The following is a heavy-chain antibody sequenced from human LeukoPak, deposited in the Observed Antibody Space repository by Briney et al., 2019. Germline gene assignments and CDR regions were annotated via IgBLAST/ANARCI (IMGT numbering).Heavy chain of an antibody. J-gene: IGHJ1*01. CDR2: VYFNGDT. Sequence: SETLSLTCSLSSGSISSYYWTWLRQPPGKTLQWIGNVYFNGDTNFNPSLKSRVTISVDTSNNQFSLKLTSVTAADTAVYYCARQFGLMRSYRHLDHWGPDIVVTVSA. D-gene: IGHD3/OR15-3a*01. CDR1: SGSISSYY. V-gene: IGHV4-59*08. CDR3: ARQFGLMRSYRHLDH.